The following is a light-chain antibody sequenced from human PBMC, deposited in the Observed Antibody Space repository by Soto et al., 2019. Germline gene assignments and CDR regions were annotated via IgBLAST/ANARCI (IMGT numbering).Light chain of an antibody. V-gene: IGLV3-9*01. CDR3: QVWDSSTAWV. CDR1: NIGSKN. Sequence: SYELTQPLSVSVAPGQTARITCGGNNIGSKNVHWYQQKPGQAPVLVIYRDRNRPSGIPERFSGSNSGNTATLTISRAQAVDEADYYCQVWDSSTAWVFGGGTKLTVL. J-gene: IGLJ3*02. CDR2: RDR.